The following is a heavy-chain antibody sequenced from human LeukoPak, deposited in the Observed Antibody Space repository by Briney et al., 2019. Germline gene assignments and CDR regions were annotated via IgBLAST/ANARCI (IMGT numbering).Heavy chain of an antibody. Sequence: GGSRRLSCAASGFTFSTYWMNWVRQAPGKGLEWVANIKQDGSEEYYVDSVKGRFTISRDNAKNSLYLQMNSLRAEDTAVYYCTRDHWRSFDYWGQGTLVTVSS. CDR1: GFTFSTYW. J-gene: IGHJ4*02. CDR2: IKQDGSEE. V-gene: IGHV3-7*01. CDR3: TRDHWRSFDY. D-gene: IGHD1-1*01.